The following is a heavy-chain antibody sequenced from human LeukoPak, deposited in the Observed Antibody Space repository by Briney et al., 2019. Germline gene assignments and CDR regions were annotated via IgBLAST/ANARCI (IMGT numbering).Heavy chain of an antibody. J-gene: IGHJ4*02. V-gene: IGHV4-59*08. Sequence: SETLSLTCTVSGGSISTYYWSCIRQPPGEQLEWICYISYGGATSYNPSLKSRVTISVNSPQNYFSLRLTSLTAADTALYYCARHGGTIDYFDYWGPGSLVTVSS. CDR1: GGSISTYY. CDR3: ARHGGTIDYFDY. CDR2: ISYGGAT. D-gene: IGHD1-26*01.